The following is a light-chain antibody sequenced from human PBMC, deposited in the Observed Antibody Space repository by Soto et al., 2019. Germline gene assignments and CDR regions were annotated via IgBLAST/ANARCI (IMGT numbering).Light chain of an antibody. J-gene: IGLJ1*01. Sequence: QAASVSGSPGQSITISCAGTSSDVGGYNYVSWYQQLPGKAPQLVIYDVTHRPSGVSDRFSGSRSGNTASLTISGLQAEDEADYYCTSFTSGSTPYVLGTGTKLTVL. CDR3: TSFTSGSTPYV. V-gene: IGLV2-14*03. CDR1: SSDVGGYNY. CDR2: DVT.